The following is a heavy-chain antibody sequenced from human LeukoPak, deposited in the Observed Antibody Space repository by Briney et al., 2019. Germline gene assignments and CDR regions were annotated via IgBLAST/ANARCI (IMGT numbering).Heavy chain of an antibody. J-gene: IGHJ6*02. CDR2: ISWNSGSI. CDR1: GFTFDDYA. D-gene: IGHD3-3*01. CDR3: AEAPHYDFWSGYYTHNYYGMDV. V-gene: IGHV3-9*01. Sequence: GRSLRLSCAASGFTFDDYAMHWVRQAPGKGLEWVSGISWNSGSIGYADSVKGRFTISRDNAKNSLYLQMNSLRAEDTALYYCAEAPHYDFWSGYYTHNYYGMDVWGQGTTVTVSS.